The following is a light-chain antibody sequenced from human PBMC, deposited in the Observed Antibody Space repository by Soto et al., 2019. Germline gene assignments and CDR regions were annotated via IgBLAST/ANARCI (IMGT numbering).Light chain of an antibody. J-gene: IGKJ5*01. V-gene: IGKV3-11*01. CDR2: VGS. Sequence: VLTQSPATLSLSPGESVTLSCRASLNVXSYFPWYQQQPGQATRLVLSVGSNRAPGIPARFSGSGSGTDFTLTISSLEPEDFAVYYCQQRQYWPPITFGQGTRLEI. CDR3: QQRQYWPPIT. CDR1: LNVXSY.